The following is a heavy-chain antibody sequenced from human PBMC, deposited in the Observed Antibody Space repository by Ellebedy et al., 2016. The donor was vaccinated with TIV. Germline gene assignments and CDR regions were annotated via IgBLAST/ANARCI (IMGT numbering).Heavy chain of an antibody. CDR1: GFTFSHYA. J-gene: IGHJ4*02. CDR2: INNNGGNT. D-gene: IGHD3-10*01. V-gene: IGHV3-64D*06. Sequence: GGSLRLSCSASGFTFSHYAMHWVRQAPGKGLEYVSAINNNGGNTYYADAVKGRFTISRDSSKNALYLQMSSLRPEDTAMYYCVKDRGSVIRDFDYWGQGTLVTVSS. CDR3: VKDRGSVIRDFDY.